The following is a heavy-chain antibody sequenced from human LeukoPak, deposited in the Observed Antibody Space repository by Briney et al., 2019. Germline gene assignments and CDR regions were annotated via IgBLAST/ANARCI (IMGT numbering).Heavy chain of an antibody. J-gene: IGHJ4*02. CDR2: ISGGGDST. Sequence: GGSLRLSCAASGFTFSSYAMNWVRQAPGKGLEWVSAISGGGDSTYYADSVKGRFTISRDSSKNTLYLQMNSLRAEDTAIYYCAKDMSGVSCSDYWGQGTLVTVSS. V-gene: IGHV3-23*01. CDR1: GFTFSSYA. D-gene: IGHD2-15*01. CDR3: AKDMSGVSCSDY.